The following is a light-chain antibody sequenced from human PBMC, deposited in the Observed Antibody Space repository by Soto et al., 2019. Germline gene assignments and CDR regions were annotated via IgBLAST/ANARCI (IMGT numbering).Light chain of an antibody. CDR2: AAS. V-gene: IGKV1-27*01. CDR3: QKYSSVPV. J-gene: IGKJ3*01. CDR1: QDIRNF. Sequence: DIQMTQSPTSLSASVGDRVTITCRASQDIRNFVAWYQQKPGKAPKLLIYAASTLQSGVPSRFNGSGSGTDFTLTINSLQPEDVATYSCQKYSSVPVFGPGTKVKIK.